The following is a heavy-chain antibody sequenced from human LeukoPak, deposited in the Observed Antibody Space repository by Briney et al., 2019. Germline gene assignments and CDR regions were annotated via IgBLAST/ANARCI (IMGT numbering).Heavy chain of an antibody. CDR2: ISAYNGNT. V-gene: IGHV1-18*01. D-gene: IGHD2-21*02. CDR3: ARDRRFVVVTGPDY. Sequence: ASVKVSCKPSGYTFTSYGIIWVRQAPGQGLEWMGWISAYNGNTNYAQKLQGRVTMTTDTSTSTAYMELRSLRSDDTAVYYCARDRRFVVVTGPDYWGQGSLVTVSS. CDR1: GYTFTSYG. J-gene: IGHJ4*02.